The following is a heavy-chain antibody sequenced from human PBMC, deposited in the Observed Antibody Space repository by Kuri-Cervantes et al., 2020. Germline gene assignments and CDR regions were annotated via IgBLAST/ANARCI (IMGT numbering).Heavy chain of an antibody. CDR2: ISGSGGST. V-gene: IGHV3-23*01. CDR1: GFAFSSYA. J-gene: IGHJ4*02. D-gene: IGHD2-21*01. Sequence: LSLTCAASGFAFSSYAMSWVRQAPGKGLEWVSAISGSGGSTYYADSVKGRFTISRDNSKNTLYLQMNSLRAEDTALYYCAKIAVIALWYFDYWGQGALVTVSS. CDR3: AKIAVIALWYFDY.